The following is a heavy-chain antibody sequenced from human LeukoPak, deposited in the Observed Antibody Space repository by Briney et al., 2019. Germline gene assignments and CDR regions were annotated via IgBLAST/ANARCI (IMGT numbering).Heavy chain of an antibody. CDR1: GFTFSTYW. CDR2: ISSDGSSS. J-gene: IGHJ4*02. V-gene: IGHV3-74*01. D-gene: IGHD5-12*01. Sequence: GGSLRLSCAASGFTFSTYWMHWVRQTPEKGLMWVSRISSDGSSSDYVDSVKGRFTISRDNSKNTLYLQMNSLRAEDTAVYYCARGIYSGYVLSYWGQGTLVTVSS. CDR3: ARGIYSGYVLSY.